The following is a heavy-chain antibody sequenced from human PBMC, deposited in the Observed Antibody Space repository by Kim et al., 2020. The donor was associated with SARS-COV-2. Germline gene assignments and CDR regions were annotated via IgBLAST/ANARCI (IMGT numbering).Heavy chain of an antibody. D-gene: IGHD3-10*01. CDR3: AKDFHPPYDGIWFGELLFWYFDL. CDR2: ISGSGGST. CDR1: GFTFSSYA. J-gene: IGHJ2*01. Sequence: GGSLRLSCAASGFTFSSYAMSWVRQAPGKGLEWVSAISGSGGSTYYADSVKGRFTISRDNSKNTLYLQMNSLRAEDTAVYYCAKDFHPPYDGIWFGELLFWYFDLWGRGTLVTVSS. V-gene: IGHV3-23*01.